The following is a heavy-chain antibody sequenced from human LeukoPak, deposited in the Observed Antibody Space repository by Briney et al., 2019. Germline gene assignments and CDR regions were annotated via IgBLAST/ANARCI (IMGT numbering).Heavy chain of an antibody. J-gene: IGHJ3*02. CDR2: ISSSSSYI. V-gene: IGHV3-21*01. CDR3: ARDSGNYLDAFDI. Sequence: GGSLRLPCAASGFTFDTYNFNWVRQAPGKGLEWVSSISSSSSYIYYADSVKGRFTISRDNAKNSLYLQMSSLRAEDTAVYYCARDSGNYLDAFDIWGQGTMVTVSS. CDR1: GFTFDTYN. D-gene: IGHD1-7*01.